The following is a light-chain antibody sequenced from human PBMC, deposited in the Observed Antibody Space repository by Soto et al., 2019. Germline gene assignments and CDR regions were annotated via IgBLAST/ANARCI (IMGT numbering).Light chain of an antibody. CDR1: QGISNY. CDR3: QKYNSAPIT. V-gene: IGKV1-27*01. CDR2: AAS. Sequence: DIQMTQSPSSLSASVGDRVTITCRASQGISNYLAWYQQKPGKVPKLLIYAASTLQSGVPSRFSGSGSGTDFNLTISSLQPEYVATYYCQKYNSAPITCGQGTRLEIK. J-gene: IGKJ5*01.